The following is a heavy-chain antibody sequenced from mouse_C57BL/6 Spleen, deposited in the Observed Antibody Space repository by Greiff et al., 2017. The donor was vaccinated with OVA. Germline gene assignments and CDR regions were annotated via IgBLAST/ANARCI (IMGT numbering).Heavy chain of an antibody. CDR2: IYPRSGNT. CDR1: GYTFTSYG. D-gene: IGHD4-1*01. Sequence: QVQLQQSGAELARPGASVKLSCKASGYTFTSYGISWVKQRTGQGLEWIGEIYPRSGNTYYNEKFKGKATLTADKSSSTAYMELRRLTSEDSAVDFGARELGQGYYYAMDYWGQGTSVTVSS. V-gene: IGHV1-81*01. CDR3: ARELGQGYYYAMDY. J-gene: IGHJ4*01.